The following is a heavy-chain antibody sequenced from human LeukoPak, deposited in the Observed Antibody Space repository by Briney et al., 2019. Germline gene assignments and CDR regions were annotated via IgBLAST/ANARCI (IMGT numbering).Heavy chain of an antibody. D-gene: IGHD6-13*01. CDR3: ASGPIAAALPAY. J-gene: IGHJ4*02. Sequence: SVKDSCTASGGTFSSYAISWVRQAPGQGLEWMGRIIPIFGTANYAQKFQGRVTITADKSTSTAYMELSSLRSEDTAVFYCASGPIAAALPAYWSQGTLVTVSS. CDR1: GGTFSSYA. CDR2: IIPIFGTA. V-gene: IGHV1-69*06.